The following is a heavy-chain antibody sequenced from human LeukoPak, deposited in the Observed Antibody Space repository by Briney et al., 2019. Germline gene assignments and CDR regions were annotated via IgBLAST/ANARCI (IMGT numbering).Heavy chain of an antibody. Sequence: ASLKVSCKASGYTFTSNAIVWMRQAPGQGPEWMGWISPYTGQTNYALRLQDRVTITTDTATNTAYMELRSLRSDDTAVYYCAREGSTAFYNSWGQGTLVIVSS. J-gene: IGHJ4*02. D-gene: IGHD1-1*01. CDR3: AREGSTAFYNS. V-gene: IGHV1-18*01. CDR1: GYTFTSNA. CDR2: ISPYTGQT.